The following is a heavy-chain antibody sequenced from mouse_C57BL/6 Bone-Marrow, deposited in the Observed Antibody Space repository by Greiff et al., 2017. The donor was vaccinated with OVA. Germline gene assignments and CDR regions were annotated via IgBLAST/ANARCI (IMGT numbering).Heavy chain of an antibody. V-gene: IGHV5-4*01. CDR2: ISDGGSYT. J-gene: IGHJ3*01. Sequence: EVQLQQSGGGLVKPGGSLKLSCAASGFTFSSYAMSWVRQTPEKRLEWVATISDGGSYTYYPDNVKGRFTISRDNAKNNLYLQMSHLKSEDTAMYYGARDLLYDYDGVPFAYWGQGTLVTVSA. D-gene: IGHD2-4*01. CDR3: ARDLLYDYDGVPFAY. CDR1: GFTFSSYA.